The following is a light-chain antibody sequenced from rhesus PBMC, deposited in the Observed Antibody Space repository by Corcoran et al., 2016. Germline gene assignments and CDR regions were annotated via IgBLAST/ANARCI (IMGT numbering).Light chain of an antibody. Sequence: EIVLTQSPATLSLSPGERATLSCRASQSVSSSLAWYQQKPGQAPRLLIYDASSRATGIPDRFSGSGSGTDFTLTISSLEPEDVGVYYCQQYSNWPPLTFGGGTKVELK. CDR2: DAS. J-gene: IGKJ4*01. V-gene: IGKV3-35*01. CDR1: QSVSSS. CDR3: QQYSNWPPLT.